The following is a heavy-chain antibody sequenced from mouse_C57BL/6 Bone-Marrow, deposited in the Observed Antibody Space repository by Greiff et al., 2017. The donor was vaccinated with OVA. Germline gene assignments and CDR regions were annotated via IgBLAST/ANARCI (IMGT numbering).Heavy chain of an antibody. CDR2: INYDGSST. D-gene: IGHD1-1*01. V-gene: IGHV5-16*01. J-gene: IGHJ2*01. CDR1: GFTFSDYY. Sequence: EVKLMESEGGLVQPGSSMKLSCTASGFTFSDYYMAWVRQVPEKGLEWVANINYDGSSTYYLDSLKSRFIISRDNAKNILYLQMSSLKSEDTATYYCAREGGLLRGYFDYWGQGTTLTVSS. CDR3: AREGGLLRGYFDY.